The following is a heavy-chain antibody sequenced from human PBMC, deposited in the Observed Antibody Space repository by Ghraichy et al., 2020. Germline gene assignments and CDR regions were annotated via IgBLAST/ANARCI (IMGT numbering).Heavy chain of an antibody. V-gene: IGHV3-7*04. D-gene: IGHD3-10*01. CDR1: GFTFSSYW. CDR3: AGGGLLWFGELNY. J-gene: IGHJ4*02. CDR2: IKQDGSEK. Sequence: GGSLRLSCAASGFTFSSYWMSWVRQAPGKGLEWVANIKQDGSEKYYVDSVKGRFTISRDNAKNSLYLQMNSLRAEDTAVYYCAGGGLLWFGELNYWGQGTLVTVSS.